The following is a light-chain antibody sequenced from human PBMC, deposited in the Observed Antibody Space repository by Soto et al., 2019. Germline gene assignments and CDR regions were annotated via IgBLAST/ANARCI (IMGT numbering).Light chain of an antibody. V-gene: IGLV2-14*01. Sequence: QSALTQPASVSGSPGQSITISCTGTSSDVGGYNYFSWYQQHPGKAPKLMIYEVSNRPSGVSNRLSGSKSGNTASQTISGLQAEDEADYYYSPYTSTSTPYVFGTGTKVTVL. CDR3: SPYTSTSTPYV. CDR1: SSDVGGYNY. J-gene: IGLJ1*01. CDR2: EVS.